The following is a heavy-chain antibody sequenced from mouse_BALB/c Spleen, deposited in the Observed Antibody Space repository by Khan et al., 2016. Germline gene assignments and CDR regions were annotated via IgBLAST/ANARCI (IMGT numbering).Heavy chain of an antibody. D-gene: IGHD1-1*01. CDR3: SRTWDYGSSYAMDY. V-gene: IGHV3-2*02. CDR2: INYSGST. J-gene: IGHJ4*01. Sequence: EVKLEVSGPGLVKPSQSLSLTCTVTGYSITSDYAWNWIRQFPGNKLEWMGYINYSGSTSYNPSLKSRISITRDTSKNQFFLQLNSVTTEDTATYYCSRTWDYGSSYAMDYWGQGTSVTVSS. CDR1: GYSITSDYA.